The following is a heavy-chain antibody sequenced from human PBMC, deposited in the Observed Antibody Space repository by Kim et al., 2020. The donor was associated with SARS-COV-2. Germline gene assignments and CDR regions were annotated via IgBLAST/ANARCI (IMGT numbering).Heavy chain of an antibody. V-gene: IGHV3-30-3*02. CDR1: GFSFSTFA. D-gene: IGHD3-10*01. J-gene: IGHJ4*02. CDR2: ISYDGSSE. CDR3: ARGLADMVNF. Sequence: GGSLRLSCAASGFSFSTFAMHWVRQAPGKGLESVAVISYDGSSEKYADSVKGRFTISRDNSRNTLFLQMNNLRVEDTGVYYCARGLADMVNFWGQGSLVIVSS.